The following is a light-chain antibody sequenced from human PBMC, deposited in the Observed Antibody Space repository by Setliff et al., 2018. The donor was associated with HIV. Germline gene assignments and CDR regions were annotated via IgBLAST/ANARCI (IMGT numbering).Light chain of an antibody. J-gene: IGLJ1*01. CDR1: SSDVGGYDY. V-gene: IGLV2-8*01. CDR2: EVT. Sequence: QSALTQPPSASGSPGQSVTLSCTGSSSDVGGYDYVSWYQQYPGRAPKLITYEVTKRPSGVPDRFSGSKSGNTASLTVSGLQADDEADYYCSSYTSSSALDYVFGTGTKV. CDR3: SSYTSSSALDYV.